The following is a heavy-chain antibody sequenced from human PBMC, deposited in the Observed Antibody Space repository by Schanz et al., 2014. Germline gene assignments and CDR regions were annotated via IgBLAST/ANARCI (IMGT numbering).Heavy chain of an antibody. V-gene: IGHV4-39*02. CDR2: LHYSGTT. Sequence: QVQLQESGPGLVKPSETLSLTCTVSGGSVSNNRYSWNWVRLPPGKGLEWIATLHYSGTTYYNPSLKSRVTISVDPPKNQFFLRLSPVTAADTAVYYCARGEWSTSQFDYWGHGTLVTVSS. CDR1: GGSVSNNRYS. J-gene: IGHJ4*01. CDR3: ARGEWSTSQFDY. D-gene: IGHD2-2*01.